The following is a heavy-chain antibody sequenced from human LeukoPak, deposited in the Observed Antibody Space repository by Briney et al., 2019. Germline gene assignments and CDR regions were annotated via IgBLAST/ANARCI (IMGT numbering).Heavy chain of an antibody. CDR3: AVGGPYYCDSSGYYF. J-gene: IGHJ4*02. V-gene: IGHV1-18*01. CDR2: ISAYNGNT. D-gene: IGHD3-22*01. Sequence: ASVKVSCKASGYTFTSYGISWVRQAPGQGLEWMGWISAYNGNTNYAQKLQGRVTMTTDTSTSTAYMELRSLRSDDTAVYYCAVGGPYYCDSSGYYFWGQGTLVTVSS. CDR1: GYTFTSYG.